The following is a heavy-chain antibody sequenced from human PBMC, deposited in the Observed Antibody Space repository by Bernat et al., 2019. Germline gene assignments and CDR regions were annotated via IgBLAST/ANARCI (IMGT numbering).Heavy chain of an antibody. CDR2: ISGDGGST. CDR1: GFTFDDYA. CDR3: AKVGASLDLLQKDYYYGMDV. J-gene: IGHJ6*02. Sequence: EVQLVESGGGLVQPGGSPSPSCAASGFTFDDYAMPWFRQAPGKGLGWFFFISGDGGSTYYADSVKGRFTISRDNSKNSLYLQMNSLRTEDTALYYCAKVGASLDLLQKDYYYGMDVWGQGTTVTVSS. V-gene: IGHV3-43*02. D-gene: IGHD1-26*01.